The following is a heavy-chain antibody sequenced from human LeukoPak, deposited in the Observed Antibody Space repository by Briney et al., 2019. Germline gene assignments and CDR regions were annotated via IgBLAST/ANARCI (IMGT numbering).Heavy chain of an antibody. Sequence: SVKVSCKASGGTFSSYAISWVRRAPGQGLEWMGGIIPIFGTANYAQKFQGRVTITADESTSTAYMELSSLRSEDTAVYYCARGNNLVRGVIRYYYYMDVWGKGTTVTISS. V-gene: IGHV1-69*13. CDR1: GGTFSSYA. D-gene: IGHD3-10*01. CDR3: ARGNNLVRGVIRYYYYMDV. CDR2: IIPIFGTA. J-gene: IGHJ6*03.